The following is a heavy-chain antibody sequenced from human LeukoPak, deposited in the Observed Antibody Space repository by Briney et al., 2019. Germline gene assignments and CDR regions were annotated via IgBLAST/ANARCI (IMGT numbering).Heavy chain of an antibody. V-gene: IGHV3-23*01. D-gene: IGHD2-21*01. Sequence: GGSLRLSCAASGFMFSNFAMSWVRQAPGKGLEWVSTIYFSGGNTYSADSVKGRFTISRDNAKNTLYLQMSSLRVEDTAIYYCAKDQGLAVVPRRFDSWGQGTLVTVSS. J-gene: IGHJ4*02. CDR3: AKDQGLAVVPRRFDS. CDR1: GFMFSNFA. CDR2: IYFSGGNT.